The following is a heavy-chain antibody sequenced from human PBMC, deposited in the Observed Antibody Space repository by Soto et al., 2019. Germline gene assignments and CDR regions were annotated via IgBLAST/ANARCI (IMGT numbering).Heavy chain of an antibody. D-gene: IGHD3-3*01. Sequence: PGESLKISCKGSGYTFTDYWINWVRQMPGKGLEWMGRIDPSDSYTKYSPSFQGHVTISADKSISTAYLEWSSLEASDTAMYYCARARSITIFGVVGFVMDVWGQGTTVTVSS. V-gene: IGHV5-10-1*01. CDR3: ARARSITIFGVVGFVMDV. CDR2: IDPSDSYT. J-gene: IGHJ6*02. CDR1: GYTFTDYW.